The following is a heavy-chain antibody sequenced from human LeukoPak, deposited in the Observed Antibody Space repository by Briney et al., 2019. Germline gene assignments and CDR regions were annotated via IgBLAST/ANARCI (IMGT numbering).Heavy chain of an antibody. CDR3: ARGGGGYST. V-gene: IGHV3-7*05. CDR2: IKQDGSEK. CDR1: GLTFNNYW. D-gene: IGHD5-18*01. J-gene: IGHJ5*02. Sequence: PGGSLRLSCAASGLTFNNYWMSWVRQAPGKGLEWVANIKQDGSEKHYVDSVKGRFTISRDNARNSLYLQMNSLRAEDTAVYYCARGGGGYSTWGQGTLVTVSS.